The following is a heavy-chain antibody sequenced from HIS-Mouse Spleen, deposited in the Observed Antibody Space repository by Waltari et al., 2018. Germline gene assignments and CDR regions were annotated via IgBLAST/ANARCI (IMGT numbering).Heavy chain of an antibody. CDR3: ARERSSSSLRAAAFDI. Sequence: QVQLVQSGAEVKKPGSSVKVSCKASGGTFSSYAISSVRQAPGQGLEWMGRIIPILGIANYAQKFQGRVTITADKSTSTAYMELSSLRSEDTAVYYCARERSSSSLRAAAFDIWGQGTMVTVSS. V-gene: IGHV1-69*04. CDR2: IIPILGIA. J-gene: IGHJ3*02. D-gene: IGHD6-6*01. CDR1: GGTFSSYA.